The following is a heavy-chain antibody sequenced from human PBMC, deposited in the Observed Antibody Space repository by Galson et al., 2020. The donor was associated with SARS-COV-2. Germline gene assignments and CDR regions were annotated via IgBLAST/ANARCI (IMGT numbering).Heavy chain of an antibody. V-gene: IGHV4-39*01. CDR1: GGSISSSSYY. CDR2: IYYSATT. J-gene: IGHJ5*02. D-gene: IGHD3-9*01. CDR3: ARRSLYYDILTGYYSLGWFDP. Sequence: SETLSLPCTVSGGSISSSSYYWGWIRQPPGKGLAWIGSIYYSATTSYNPSLKSRVTISVDTAKNQFSLKLTSVTAAGTAVYYCARRSLYYDILTGYYSLGWFDPWGQGTLVTVSS.